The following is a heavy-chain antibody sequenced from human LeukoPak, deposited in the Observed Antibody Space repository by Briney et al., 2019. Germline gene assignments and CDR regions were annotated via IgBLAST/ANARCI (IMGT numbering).Heavy chain of an antibody. V-gene: IGHV3-33*08. Sequence: GGSLRLSCTASEFTFSSYGMHWVRQAPGKGLEWVAFIRYDGSNKYYADSVKGRFTISRDNSKNTLYLQMNSLRAEDTAVYYCARKDDRLYSSGWYFGYWGQGTLVTVSS. CDR3: ARKDDRLYSSGWYFGY. D-gene: IGHD6-19*01. CDR2: IRYDGSNK. J-gene: IGHJ4*02. CDR1: EFTFSSYG.